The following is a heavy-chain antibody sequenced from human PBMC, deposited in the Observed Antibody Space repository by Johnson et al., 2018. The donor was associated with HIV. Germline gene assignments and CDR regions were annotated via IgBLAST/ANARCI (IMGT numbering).Heavy chain of an antibody. J-gene: IGHJ3*02. CDR2: ISYDGRNK. Sequence: QVQLVESGGGVVQPGRSLRLSCAASGFTFSSYAMHWVRQAPGKGLAWVAVISYDGRNKYYADSVKGRFTISRDNSMHTMYLQMNSLRAEDTAVYYCARPAGDFWSGYYDAFEIWGQGTMVTVSS. CDR1: GFTFSSYA. V-gene: IGHV3-30*04. D-gene: IGHD3-3*01. CDR3: ARPAGDFWSGYYDAFEI.